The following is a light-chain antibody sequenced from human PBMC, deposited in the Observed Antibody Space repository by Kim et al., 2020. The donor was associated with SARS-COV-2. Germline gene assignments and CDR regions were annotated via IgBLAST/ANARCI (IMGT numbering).Light chain of an antibody. J-gene: IGLJ3*02. V-gene: IGLV4-69*01. CDR2: LTSDGSH. Sequence: SVKLTCTRSSGHSSYAIAWHQQQPEKGPRYLMKLTSDGSHIKGDGIPDRFSGSSSGAERYLTISSLQSEDEADYYCQTWDTGIRVFGGGTQLTVL. CDR1: SGHSSYA. CDR3: QTWDTGIRV.